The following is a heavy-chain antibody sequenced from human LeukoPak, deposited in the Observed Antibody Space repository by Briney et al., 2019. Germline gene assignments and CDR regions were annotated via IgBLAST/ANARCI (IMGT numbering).Heavy chain of an antibody. CDR1: GFPFSRYW. CDR3: ARSESTMTTRSMDY. D-gene: IGHD5-24*01. J-gene: IGHJ4*02. Sequence: PGGSLGLSCATSGFPFSRYWMTWVRQAPGKGLEWVAYIKQEGSERYYGDSVEGRFTISRDNARNSVYLQMNSLRAEDTATYYCARSESTMTTRSMDYWGQGILVTVSS. V-gene: IGHV3-7*01. CDR2: IKQEGSER.